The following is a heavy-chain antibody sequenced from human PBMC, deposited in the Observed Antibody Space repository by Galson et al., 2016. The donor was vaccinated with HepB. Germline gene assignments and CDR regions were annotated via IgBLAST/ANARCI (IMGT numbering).Heavy chain of an antibody. CDR3: APGNAGVRGY. V-gene: IGHV3-64*04. CDR1: GSTFSAIG. D-gene: IGHD1-1*01. Sequence: SLRLSCAASGSTFSAIGIHWARRAPGKGLEYVSGISGNGERTYYSDSVKGRFTISRDNSKNTVYLQMNSLRAEDTAVYYGAPGNAGVRGYWGQGTLVTVAS. J-gene: IGHJ4*02. CDR2: ISGNGERT.